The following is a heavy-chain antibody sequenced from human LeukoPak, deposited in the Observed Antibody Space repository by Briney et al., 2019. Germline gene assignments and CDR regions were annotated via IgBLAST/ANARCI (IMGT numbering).Heavy chain of an antibody. CDR1: GFTFSSYS. J-gene: IGHJ4*02. CDR3: AKDGRSAAGFTYYFDY. D-gene: IGHD6-13*01. V-gene: IGHV3-30*02. CDR2: IRYDGSNK. Sequence: GGSLRLSCAASGFTFSSYSMNWVRQAPGKGLEWVAFIRYDGSNKYYADSVKGRFTISRDNSKNTLYLQMNSLRAEDTAVYYCAKDGRSAAGFTYYFDYWGQGTLVTVSS.